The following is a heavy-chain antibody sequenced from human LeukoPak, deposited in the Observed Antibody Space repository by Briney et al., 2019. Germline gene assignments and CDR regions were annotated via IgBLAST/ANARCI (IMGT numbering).Heavy chain of an antibody. D-gene: IGHD2-2*01. Sequence: VASVTVSCKASGYTFTSYAMHWVRQAPGQRLEWMGWINAGNGNTKYSQKFQGRVTITRNTSISTAYMELSSLRSEDTAVYYCARGPGCSSTSCYWWGDAFDIWGQGTMVTVSS. V-gene: IGHV1-3*01. CDR3: ARGPGCSSTSCYWWGDAFDI. CDR1: GYTFTSYA. J-gene: IGHJ3*02. CDR2: INAGNGNT.